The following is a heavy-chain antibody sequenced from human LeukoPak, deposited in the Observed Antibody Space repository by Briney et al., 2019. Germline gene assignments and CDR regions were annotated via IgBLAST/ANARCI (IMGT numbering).Heavy chain of an antibody. V-gene: IGHV1-2*06. Sequence: EASVKVSCKASGYTLTGYYMHWVRQAPGRELEWMGRINPNSGGTNYAQMFHGRVTMTRSTSLSTAFMELSMLISDDSSVYYCARWPVGFGKYYYDSSGYYQGSWGQGTLVTVSS. CDR1: GYTLTGYY. CDR2: INPNSGGT. CDR3: ARWPVGFGKYYYDSSGYYQGS. J-gene: IGHJ4*02. D-gene: IGHD3-22*01.